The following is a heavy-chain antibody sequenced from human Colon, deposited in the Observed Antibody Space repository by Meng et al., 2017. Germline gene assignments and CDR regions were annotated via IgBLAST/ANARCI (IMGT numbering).Heavy chain of an antibody. V-gene: IGHV4-61*01. Sequence: QGQLQAAGTRLVRPSETLSLTCTVSGGSVSSGSHYWNWIRQTPGKGLEWIGYMYFSGSTNYNPSLKSRVTMSVDTSKNQFSLKLSSVTAADTALYYCARGYSSGEGYFDYWGQGTLVTVSS. CDR1: GGSVSSGSHY. J-gene: IGHJ4*02. CDR2: MYFSGST. CDR3: ARGYSSGEGYFDY. D-gene: IGHD6-19*01.